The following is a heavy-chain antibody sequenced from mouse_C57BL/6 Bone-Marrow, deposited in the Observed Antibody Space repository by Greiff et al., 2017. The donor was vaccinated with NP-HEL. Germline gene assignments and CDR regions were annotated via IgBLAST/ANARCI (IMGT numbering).Heavy chain of an antibody. CDR3: ARLGIYYDYPYAMDY. Sequence: DVKLVESGGGLVQPGGSLKLSCAASGFTFSDYYMYWVRQTPEKRLEWVAYISNGGGSTYYPDTVKGRFTISRDNAKNTLYLQMSRLKSEDTAMYYCARLGIYYDYPYAMDYWGQGTSVTVSS. V-gene: IGHV5-12*01. CDR2: ISNGGGST. CDR1: GFTFSDYY. D-gene: IGHD2-4*01. J-gene: IGHJ4*01.